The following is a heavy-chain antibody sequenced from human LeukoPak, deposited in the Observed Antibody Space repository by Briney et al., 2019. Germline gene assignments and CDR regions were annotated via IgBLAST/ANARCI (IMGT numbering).Heavy chain of an antibody. V-gene: IGHV4-59*01. CDR3: ARSGWYFDY. CDR1: GGSFSGYY. CDR2: IFHSGST. Sequence: KPSETLSLTCAVYGGSFSGYYWSWIRQPPGKGLEWIGYIFHSGSTNYNPSLKSRVTISVDTSKNQFSLKLSSVTAADTAVYYCARSGWYFDYWGQGTLVTVSS. J-gene: IGHJ4*02. D-gene: IGHD2-15*01.